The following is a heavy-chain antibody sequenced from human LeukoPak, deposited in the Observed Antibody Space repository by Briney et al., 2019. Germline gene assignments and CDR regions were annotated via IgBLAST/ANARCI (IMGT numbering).Heavy chain of an antibody. CDR2: INHSGST. CDR1: GGSFSGYY. J-gene: IGHJ4*02. CDR3: AGRERITIFGVVTEDY. V-gene: IGHV4-34*01. Sequence: SETLSLTCAVYGGSFSGYYWSWIRQPPGKGLEWIGEINHSGSTNYNPSLKSRVTISVDTSKNQFSLKLSPVTAADTAVYYCAGRERITIFGVVTEDYWGQGTLVTVSS. D-gene: IGHD3-3*01.